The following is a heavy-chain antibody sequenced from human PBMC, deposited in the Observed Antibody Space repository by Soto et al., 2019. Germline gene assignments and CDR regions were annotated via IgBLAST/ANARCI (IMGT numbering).Heavy chain of an antibody. CDR2: ISSSSSYI. J-gene: IGHJ4*02. Sequence: GGSLTLSCAASGFTFSSYSMNWVLQAPGKGLEWVSSISSSSSYIYYADSVKGRFTISRDNAKNSLYLQMNSLRAEDTAVYYCAREVRGFGVLRYFEPLDYWGQGNLVTVSS. CDR3: AREVRGFGVLRYFEPLDY. D-gene: IGHD3-9*01. CDR1: GFTFSSYS. V-gene: IGHV3-21*01.